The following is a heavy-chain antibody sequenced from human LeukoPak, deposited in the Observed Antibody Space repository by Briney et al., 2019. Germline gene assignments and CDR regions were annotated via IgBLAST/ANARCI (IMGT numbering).Heavy chain of an antibody. CDR3: ARGLGGF. Sequence: PSETLSLTCAVYGGSFSGYYWSWIRQPPGEGLEWIGEISHSGSTNYNPSLKSRVTISVDTSKNQFSLKLRSVTAADTAVYYCARGLGGFWGQGTLVTVSS. J-gene: IGHJ4*02. V-gene: IGHV4-34*01. CDR2: ISHSGST. CDR1: GGSFSGYY. D-gene: IGHD3-16*01.